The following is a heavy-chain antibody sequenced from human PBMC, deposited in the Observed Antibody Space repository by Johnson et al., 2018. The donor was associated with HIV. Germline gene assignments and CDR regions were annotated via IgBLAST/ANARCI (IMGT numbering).Heavy chain of an antibody. CDR3: ARGRVSMKVVDLRGGGFDF. CDR2: INSDGSSK. Sequence: VLLVESGGGLIQPGGSLRLSCAASGFTFSSYWMHWVRQAPGKGLVWVSRINSDGSSKSDADSVKGRFTLSRDNAKNTLYLQMNSLRVEDTALYLCARGRVSMKVVDLRGGGFDFWGQGTKVTVSS. J-gene: IGHJ3*01. V-gene: IGHV3-74*02. D-gene: IGHD3-22*01. CDR1: GFTFSSYW.